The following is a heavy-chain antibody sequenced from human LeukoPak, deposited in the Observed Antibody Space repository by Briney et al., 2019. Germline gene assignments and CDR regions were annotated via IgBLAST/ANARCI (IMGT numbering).Heavy chain of an antibody. CDR1: GFTFSSYS. V-gene: IGHV3-21*01. D-gene: IGHD2-15*01. CDR3: AKWGCGGGSCYPFDY. Sequence: NPGGSLRLSCAASGFTFSSYSMNWVRQAPGKGLEWVSSISSSSSYIYYADSVKGRFTISRDNAKNSLYLQMNSLRAEDTAVYYCAKWGCGGGSCYPFDYWGQGTLVTVSS. J-gene: IGHJ4*02. CDR2: ISSSSSYI.